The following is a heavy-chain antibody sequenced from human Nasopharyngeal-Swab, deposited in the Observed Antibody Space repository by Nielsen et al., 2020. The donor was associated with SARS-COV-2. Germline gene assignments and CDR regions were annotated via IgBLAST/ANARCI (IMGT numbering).Heavy chain of an antibody. CDR3: ATLSSSWYEYYFDY. CDR1: AGSISSSTYY. D-gene: IGHD6-13*01. V-gene: IGHV4-39*01. CDR2: IYYGGST. Sequence: GSLRLSCTVSAGSISSSTYYWAWIRQPPGKGLEWIGSIYYGGSTYYNPSLKSRVTISVDTSKNQFSLKLSSVTAADTAVYYCATLSSSWYEYYFDYWGQGTLVTVSS. J-gene: IGHJ4*02.